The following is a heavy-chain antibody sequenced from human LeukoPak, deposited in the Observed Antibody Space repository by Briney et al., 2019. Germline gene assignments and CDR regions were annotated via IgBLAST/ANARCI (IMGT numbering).Heavy chain of an antibody. D-gene: IGHD1-26*01. CDR2: ISQNGDS. CDR3: ARAYSERYGLGYYYMDV. CDR1: GGSLSFYY. Sequence: SETLSLTCGVSGGSLSFYYWSWIRQSPGKGLEWIAEISQNGDSNYNMSLKSRVTISLDKSKNQVSLKLNSVTAADTAVYYCARAYSERYGLGYYYMDVWGKGTTVTISS. J-gene: IGHJ6*03. V-gene: IGHV4-34*01.